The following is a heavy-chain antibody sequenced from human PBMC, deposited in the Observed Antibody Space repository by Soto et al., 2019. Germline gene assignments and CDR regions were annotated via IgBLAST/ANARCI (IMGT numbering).Heavy chain of an antibody. CDR2: IYYRGST. Sequence: QVQLQESGPGLVKPSETLSLTCVFSDGSLSSYYWSWIRQPPGKGLEWIGYIYYRGSTNYNPALRSRVTIAVNTSKNQFSLNLSSVTAADTAVSYCASTWGSTNDYCGPGTLVTVSS. CDR1: DGSLSSYY. CDR3: ASTWGSTNDY. D-gene: IGHD3-16*01. V-gene: IGHV4-59*01. J-gene: IGHJ4*02.